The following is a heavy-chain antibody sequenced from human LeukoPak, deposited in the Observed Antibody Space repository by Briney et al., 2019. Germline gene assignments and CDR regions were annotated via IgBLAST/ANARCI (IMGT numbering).Heavy chain of an antibody. D-gene: IGHD7-27*01. CDR3: AKDGGLWVSAHWGDS. Sequence: GGSLRLSCAASGFIFSNYGMNWVRQVPGKGLKWVSTITTGGPNTYYADSVKGRFTVSRDDSKNTLHLQMNSLRAEDTAVYYCAKDGGLWVSAHWGDSWGRGTLVTVSS. CDR1: GFIFSNYG. V-gene: IGHV3-23*01. J-gene: IGHJ4*02. CDR2: ITTGGPNT.